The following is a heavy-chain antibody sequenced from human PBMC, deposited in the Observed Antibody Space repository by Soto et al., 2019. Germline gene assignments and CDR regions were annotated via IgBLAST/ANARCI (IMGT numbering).Heavy chain of an antibody. J-gene: IGHJ4*02. CDR1: GFTFSSYA. CDR2: ISYDGSNK. CDR3: ARDPLRGDGSNLFDY. Sequence: QVQLVESGGGVVQPGRSLRLSCAASGFTFSSYAMHWVRQAPGKGLEWVAVISYDGSNKYYADSVKGRFTISRDNSKNTLYLQMNSLRAEDTAVYYCARDPLRGDGSNLFDYWGQGTLVTVSS. V-gene: IGHV3-30-3*01. D-gene: IGHD3-3*01.